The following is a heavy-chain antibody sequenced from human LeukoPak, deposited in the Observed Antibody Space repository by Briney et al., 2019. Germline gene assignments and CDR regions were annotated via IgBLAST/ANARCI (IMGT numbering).Heavy chain of an antibody. CDR2: ISYDGSNK. CDR3: AKDTQQQLVAFDY. J-gene: IGHJ4*02. Sequence: GGSLRLSCAASGFTFSSYGMHWVRQAPGKGLEWVAVISYDGSNKYYADSVKGRFTISRDNAKNSLYLQMNSLRAEDTALYYCAKDTQQQLVAFDYWGQGTLVTVSS. V-gene: IGHV3-30*18. CDR1: GFTFSSYG. D-gene: IGHD6-13*01.